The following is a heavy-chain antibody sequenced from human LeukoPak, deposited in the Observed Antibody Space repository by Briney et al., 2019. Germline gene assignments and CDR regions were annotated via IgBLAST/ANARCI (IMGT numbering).Heavy chain of an antibody. CDR2: ISAYNGNT. Sequence: ASVKVSCKASGYTFTSYGISWVRQAPGQGLEWIGWISAYNGNTNYAQKLQGRVTMTTDTSTSTAHMELRSLRSDDTAVYYCARDTIASAFDIWGQGTMVTVPS. CDR3: ARDTIASAFDI. V-gene: IGHV1-18*01. J-gene: IGHJ3*02. CDR1: GYTFTSYG. D-gene: IGHD3-9*01.